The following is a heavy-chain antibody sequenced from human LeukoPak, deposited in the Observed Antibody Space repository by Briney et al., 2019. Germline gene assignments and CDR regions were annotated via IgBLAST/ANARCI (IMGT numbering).Heavy chain of an antibody. Sequence: GGSLRLSCAASGFTLSSYAMTWVRQAPGKGLEWVSSISHSSSYIYYADSVKGRFTISRDNAKNSLYLQMNSLRAEDTAVYYCTRGAGTGWRFDSWGQGTLLTVSS. CDR1: GFTLSSYA. D-gene: IGHD6-19*01. J-gene: IGHJ4*02. CDR3: TRGAGTGWRFDS. V-gene: IGHV3-21*01. CDR2: ISHSSSYI.